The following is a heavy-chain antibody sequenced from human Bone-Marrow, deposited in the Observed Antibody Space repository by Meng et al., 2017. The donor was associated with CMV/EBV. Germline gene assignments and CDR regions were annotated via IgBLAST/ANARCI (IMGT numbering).Heavy chain of an antibody. CDR2: INPGGGST. CDR1: GYTLISYY. J-gene: IGHJ4*02. Sequence: QVRLGQSGGWGKRPGASVKVSCKASGYTLISYYMPGVRQAPGQGLEWMGIINPGGGSTSYAQRFQGKVTMTRDTSTSTVYMELSSLRYEDTAVYYCARGGRQLWLSGGNEYWGQGTLSPSPQ. CDR3: ARGGRQLWLSGGNEY. D-gene: IGHD5-18*01. V-gene: IGHV1-46*01.